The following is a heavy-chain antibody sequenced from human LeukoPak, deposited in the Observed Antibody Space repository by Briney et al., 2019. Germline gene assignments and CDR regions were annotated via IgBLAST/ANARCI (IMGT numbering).Heavy chain of an antibody. Sequence: GESLKISCKGSGYSFTSYWIGWGRPMPGKGLEWVGIIYTGDSDTRYSPSFQGQVTISADKSISTAYLQWSSLKASDTAMYYCATGDYDILTGYYNDYWGQGTLVTVSS. CDR3: ATGDYDILTGYYNDY. CDR1: GYSFTSYW. J-gene: IGHJ4*02. V-gene: IGHV5-51*01. CDR2: IYTGDSDT. D-gene: IGHD3-9*01.